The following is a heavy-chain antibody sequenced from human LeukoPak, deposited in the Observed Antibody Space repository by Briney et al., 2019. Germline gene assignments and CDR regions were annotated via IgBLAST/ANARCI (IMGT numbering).Heavy chain of an antibody. CDR3: AKDPQDYGGA. J-gene: IGHJ3*01. Sequence: GGSLRLSCAASGFTFSSYGMRWVRQAPGKGLEWVAFIRYDGSNKYYADSVKGRFTISRDNSKNTLYLQMNSLRAEDAAVYYCAKDPQDYGGAWGQGTMVTVSS. CDR1: GFTFSSYG. V-gene: IGHV3-30*02. CDR2: IRYDGSNK. D-gene: IGHD4-17*01.